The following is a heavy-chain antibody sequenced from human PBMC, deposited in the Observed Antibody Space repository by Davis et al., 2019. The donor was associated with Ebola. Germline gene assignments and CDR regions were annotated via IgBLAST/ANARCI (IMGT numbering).Heavy chain of an antibody. CDR2: VNPDGSST. Sequence: GESLKISCAASGFTFSSNWMHWVRQLPGKGLLWVSRVNPDGSSTSYADSVKGRFTISRDNAKNTLYLQMNSLRAEDTAVYYGARVRYYDSRGYFDYWGQGSLVTVSS. V-gene: IGHV3-74*01. CDR3: ARVRYYDSRGYFDY. CDR1: GFTFSSNW. J-gene: IGHJ4*02. D-gene: IGHD3-22*01.